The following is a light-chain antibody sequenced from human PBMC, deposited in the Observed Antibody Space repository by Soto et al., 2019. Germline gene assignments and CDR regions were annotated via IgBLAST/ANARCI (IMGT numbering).Light chain of an antibody. CDR2: KAS. Sequence: DIQMTQSPSSLSASVGDIVTITCRASQSISVWLAWYQQKAGKAPNLLIYKASRLESGVPSRFSGSGSETEFTLTISGLQPGDSATYYCQKYNSYSPKFGQGTKVDIK. J-gene: IGKJ1*01. V-gene: IGKV1-5*03. CDR3: QKYNSYSPK. CDR1: QSISVW.